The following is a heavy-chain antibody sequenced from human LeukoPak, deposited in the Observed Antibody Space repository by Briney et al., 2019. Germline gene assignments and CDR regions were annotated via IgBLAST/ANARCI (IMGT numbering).Heavy chain of an antibody. CDR2: IYSSGSA. Sequence: PSDTLSLTCTVSGGSMNSNNYYWGWIRQPLGKGLEWIGSIYSSGSASYNPSLKSRVSIVLDTSKNQFSLKVTSVTAADTAVYYCARDRSSYAKGHYDYWGQGTLVTVSS. CDR3: ARDRSSYAKGHYDY. J-gene: IGHJ4*01. V-gene: IGHV4-39*07. D-gene: IGHD6-6*01. CDR1: GGSMNSNNYY.